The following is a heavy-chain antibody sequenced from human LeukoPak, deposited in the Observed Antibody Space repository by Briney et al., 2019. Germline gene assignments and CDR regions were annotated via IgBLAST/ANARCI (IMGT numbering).Heavy chain of an antibody. Sequence: SETLSLTCTVSGGSISSYYWSWIRQPPGKGLEWIGYIYYSGSTNYNPSLKSRVTMSVDTSKNQFSLKLSSVTAADTAVYYCARDHLGYYFDYWGQGTLVTVSS. J-gene: IGHJ4*02. CDR3: ARDHLGYYFDY. D-gene: IGHD3-3*02. CDR1: GGSISSYY. CDR2: IYYSGST. V-gene: IGHV4-59*12.